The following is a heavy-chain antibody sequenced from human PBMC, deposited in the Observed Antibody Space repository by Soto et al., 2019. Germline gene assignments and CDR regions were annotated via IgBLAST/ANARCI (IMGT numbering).Heavy chain of an antibody. CDR2: MNPNSGNT. V-gene: IGHV1-8*01. Sequence: QVQLVQSGAEVKKPGASVKVSCKTSGYTFTSYDIHWARQATGQGPEWMGWMNPNSGNTVYAQKLQGRITMTRNTSMSAAYMELSSLRPEDTAVYYCARKRFGAVAGTWGQGTLVTVSS. CDR3: ARKRFGAVAGT. D-gene: IGHD6-19*01. CDR1: GYTFTSYD. J-gene: IGHJ5*02.